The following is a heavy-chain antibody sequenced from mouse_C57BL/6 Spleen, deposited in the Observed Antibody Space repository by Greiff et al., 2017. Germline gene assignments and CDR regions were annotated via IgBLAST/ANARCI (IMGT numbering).Heavy chain of an antibody. CDR2: INPNYGTT. CDR1: GYSFTDYN. V-gene: IGHV1-39*01. D-gene: IGHD2-1*01. Sequence: VQLKESGPELVKPGASVKISCKASGYSFTDYNMNWVKQSNGKSLEWIGVINPNYGTTSYNQEFKGKATLTVDQSSSTAYMQLNSLTSEDSAVYYCARGGDYGNFFDYWGQGTTLTVSS. J-gene: IGHJ2*01. CDR3: ARGGDYGNFFDY.